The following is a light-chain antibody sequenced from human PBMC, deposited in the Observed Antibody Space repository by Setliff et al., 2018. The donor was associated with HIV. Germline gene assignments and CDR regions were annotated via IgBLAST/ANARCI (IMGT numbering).Light chain of an antibody. CDR3: QKYNSAPLT. J-gene: IGKJ5*01. V-gene: IGKV3-20*01. CDR1: HTVGSNY. Sequence: EIVLTQSPGTLSLSPGETATLSCRASHTVGSNYLAWYQQKPGQAPSLLIQGASTRATGIPHRFSGSGAGTDFTLTISRLEPEDVATYYCQKYNSAPLTFGQGTRLEIK. CDR2: GAS.